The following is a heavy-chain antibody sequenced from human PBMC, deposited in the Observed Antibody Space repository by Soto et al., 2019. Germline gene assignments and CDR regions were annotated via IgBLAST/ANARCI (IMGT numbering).Heavy chain of an antibody. V-gene: IGHV2-5*01. Sequence: QITLKESGPPLVKPTQTLTLTCTFSGFSLSTSGVGVGWIRQPPGKALEWLALIYWNDDKRYSPSLKSRLTITKDTSKNQVVLTMTNMDPVDTATYYCAHGRGLITMVRGVTNYYYGMDVWGQGTTVTVSS. J-gene: IGHJ6*02. CDR2: IYWNDDK. D-gene: IGHD3-10*01. CDR3: AHGRGLITMVRGVTNYYYGMDV. CDR1: GFSLSTSGVG.